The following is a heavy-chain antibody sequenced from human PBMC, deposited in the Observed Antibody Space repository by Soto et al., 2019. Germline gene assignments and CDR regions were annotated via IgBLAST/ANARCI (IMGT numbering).Heavy chain of an antibody. J-gene: IGHJ6*03. V-gene: IGHV3-11*01. CDR3: ARLLEQWLVLTEYYYYYYMDV. D-gene: IGHD6-19*01. CDR1: GFTFSDYY. Sequence: QVQLVESGGGLVKPGGSLRLSCAASGFTFSDYYMSWIRQAPGKGLEWVSYISRSGSTIYYADSVKGRFTISRDNAKNSLYLQMNSLRAEDTAVYYCARLLEQWLVLTEYYYYYYMDVWGKGTTVTVSS. CDR2: ISRSGSTI.